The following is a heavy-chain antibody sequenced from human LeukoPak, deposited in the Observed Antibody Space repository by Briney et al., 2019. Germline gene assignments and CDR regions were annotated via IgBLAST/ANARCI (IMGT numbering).Heavy chain of an antibody. CDR1: GGSISSSSYY. V-gene: IGHV4-39*07. CDR2: MYYSGST. D-gene: IGHD1-26*01. J-gene: IGHJ4*02. CDR3: ARGRSPHYFDY. Sequence: SETLSLTCTVSGGSISSSSYYWGWIRQPPGEGLEWIGSMYYSGSTYYKPSLKSRVTISVDTSKNQFSLKLSSVTAADTAVYYCARGRSPHYFDYWGQGTLVTVSS.